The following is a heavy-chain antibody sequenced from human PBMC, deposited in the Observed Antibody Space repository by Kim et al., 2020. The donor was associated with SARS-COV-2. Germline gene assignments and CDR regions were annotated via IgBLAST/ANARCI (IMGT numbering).Heavy chain of an antibody. J-gene: IGHJ6*02. CDR2: INHSGST. CDR1: GGSFSGYY. CDR3: ARDGRAYSSSWYLGYYYYGMDV. V-gene: IGHV4-34*01. D-gene: IGHD6-13*01. Sequence: SETLSLTCAVYGGSFSGYYWSWIRQPPGKGLEWIGEINHSGSTNYNPSLKSRVTISVDTSKNQFSLKLSSVTAADTAVYYCARDGRAYSSSWYLGYYYYGMDVWGQGTTVTVSS.